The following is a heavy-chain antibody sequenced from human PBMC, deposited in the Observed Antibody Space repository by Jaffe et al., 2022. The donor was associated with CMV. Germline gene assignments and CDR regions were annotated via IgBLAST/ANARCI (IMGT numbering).Heavy chain of an antibody. CDR2: INHSGST. D-gene: IGHD6-13*01. J-gene: IGHJ5*02. CDR3: ARGFGSSWYDERWFDP. Sequence: QVQLQQWGAGLLKPSETLSLTCAVYGGSFSGYYWSWIRQPPGKGLEWIGEINHSGSTNYNPSLKSRVTISVDTSKNQFSLKLSSVTAADTAVYYCARGFGSSWYDERWFDPWGQGTLVTVSS. V-gene: IGHV4-34*01. CDR1: GGSFSGYY.